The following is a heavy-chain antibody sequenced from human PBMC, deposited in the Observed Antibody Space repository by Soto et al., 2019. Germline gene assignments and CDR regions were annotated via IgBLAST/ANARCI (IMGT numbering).Heavy chain of an antibody. CDR3: AKGTGRYFDWLLYYAFDI. J-gene: IGHJ3*02. CDR1: GFTFSSYG. CDR2: ISYDGSNK. V-gene: IGHV3-30*18. Sequence: QVQLVESGGGVVQPGRSLRLSCAASGFTFSSYGMHWVRQAPGKGLEWVAVISYDGSNKYYADSVKGRFTICRDNSKNTLYLQMNSLRAEDTAVYYCAKGTGRYFDWLLYYAFDIWGQGTMVTVSS. D-gene: IGHD3-9*01.